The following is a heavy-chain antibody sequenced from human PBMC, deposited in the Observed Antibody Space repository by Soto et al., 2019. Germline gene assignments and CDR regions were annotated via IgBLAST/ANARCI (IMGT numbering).Heavy chain of an antibody. Sequence: GESLKISCKGSGYSFTSYWIGWVRQMPGKGLEWMGIIYPGDSDTRYSPSFQGQVTISADKSISTAYLQWSSLKASDTAMYYCARQSYCSGGSCSGRAFDIWGQGTMVTVSS. CDR2: IYPGDSDT. CDR1: GYSFTSYW. V-gene: IGHV5-51*01. CDR3: ARQSYCSGGSCSGRAFDI. J-gene: IGHJ3*02. D-gene: IGHD2-15*01.